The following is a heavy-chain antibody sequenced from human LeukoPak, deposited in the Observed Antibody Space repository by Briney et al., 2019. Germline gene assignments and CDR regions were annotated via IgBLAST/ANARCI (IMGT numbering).Heavy chain of an antibody. D-gene: IGHD3-3*01. CDR1: GGSISSGAYY. J-gene: IGHJ4*02. CDR2: IYTSGST. Sequence: SETPSLTCTVSGGSISSGAYYYNWIRQPAGKGLEWIGRIYTSGSTNYNPSLKSRLTISVDTSKNQFSLKLSSVTAADTAVYYCARDVYDFWSGYYDWGPGTLVTVSS. CDR3: ARDVYDFWSGYYD. V-gene: IGHV4-61*02.